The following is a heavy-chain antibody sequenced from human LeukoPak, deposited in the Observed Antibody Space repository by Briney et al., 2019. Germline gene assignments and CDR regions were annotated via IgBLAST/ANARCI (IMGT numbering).Heavy chain of an antibody. J-gene: IGHJ4*02. CDR3: ATWGYCSSTSCYSGPFDY. CDR2: ISSSGSTI. V-gene: IGHV3-11*04. Sequence: GGSLRLSCAASGFTFSDYYMSWIRQAPGKGLEWVSYISSSGSTIYYADSVKGRFTISRDNAKKSLYLQMNSLRAEDTAVYYCATWGYCSSTSCYSGPFDYWGQGTLVTVSS. D-gene: IGHD2-2*01. CDR1: GFTFSDYY.